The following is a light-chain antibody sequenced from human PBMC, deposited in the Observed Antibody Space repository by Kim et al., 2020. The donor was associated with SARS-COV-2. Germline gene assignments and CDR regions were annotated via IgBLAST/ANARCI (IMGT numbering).Light chain of an antibody. CDR2: YDS. V-gene: IGLV3-21*04. CDR1: NIGSKS. J-gene: IGLJ3*02. CDR3: QVWDSSSDHPV. Sequence: ARGTTARIPCGGNNIGSKSVHWYPQKPGQAPVLVIYYDSDRPSGIPERFSGSNSGNTATLTISRVEAGDEADYYCQVWDSSSDHPVFGGGTQLTVL.